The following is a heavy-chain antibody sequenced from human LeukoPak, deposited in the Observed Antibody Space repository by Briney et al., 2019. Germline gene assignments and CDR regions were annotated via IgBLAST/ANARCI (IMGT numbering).Heavy chain of an antibody. CDR1: GGSISSYY. D-gene: IGHD2-2*01. Sequence: SETLSLTCTVSGGSISSYYWSWIRQPPGKGLEWIGYIYYSGSTNYNPPLKSRVTISVDSSKNQFSLKLSSVTAADTAVYYCARAPAGRGYYYYYGMDVWGQGTTVTVSS. J-gene: IGHJ6*02. CDR3: ARAPAGRGYYYYYGMDV. V-gene: IGHV4-59*01. CDR2: IYYSGST.